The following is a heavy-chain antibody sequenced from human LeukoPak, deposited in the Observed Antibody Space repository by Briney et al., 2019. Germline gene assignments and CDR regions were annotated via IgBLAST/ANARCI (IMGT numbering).Heavy chain of an antibody. CDR1: GGSISSYY. D-gene: IGHD5-18*01. CDR2: TYYSGST. CDR3: AREIQLWLDLVFDI. J-gene: IGHJ3*02. Sequence: SETLSLTCTVSGGSISSYYWSWIRQPPGKGLEWIGYTYYSGSTNYNPSLKSRVAISVDTSKNQFSLKLSSVTAADTAVYYCAREIQLWLDLVFDIGGKGTMVTVFS. V-gene: IGHV4-59*01.